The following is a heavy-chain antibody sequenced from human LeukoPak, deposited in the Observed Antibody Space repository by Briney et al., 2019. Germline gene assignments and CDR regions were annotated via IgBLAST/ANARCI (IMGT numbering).Heavy chain of an antibody. CDR3: ARSREYSYGH. V-gene: IGHV4-34*01. CDR2: INHSGST. J-gene: IGHJ4*02. CDR1: GGSFSGYY. D-gene: IGHD5-18*01. Sequence: NPSETLSLTCAVYGGSFSGYYWSWIRQPPGKGLEWIGEINHSGSTNYNPSLKSRVTITVDTSKNQFSLKLSSVTAADTAVYYCARSREYSYGHWGQGTLVTVSS.